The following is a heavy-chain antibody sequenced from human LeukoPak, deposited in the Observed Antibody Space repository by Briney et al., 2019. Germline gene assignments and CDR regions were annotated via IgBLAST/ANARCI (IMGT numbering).Heavy chain of an antibody. CDR2: INAGNGNT. J-gene: IGHJ6*03. CDR3: ARDGYYYGSGSYRLSTTHYYYYYMDV. V-gene: IGHV1-3*03. CDR1: GYTFTSYA. Sequence: ASVKVSCKASGYTFTSYAMHWVRQAPGQRLEWMGWINAGNGNTKYSQEFQGRVTITRDTSASTAYMELSSLRSEDMAVYYCARDGYYYGSGSYRLSTTHYYYYYMDVWGKGTTVTVSS. D-gene: IGHD3-10*01.